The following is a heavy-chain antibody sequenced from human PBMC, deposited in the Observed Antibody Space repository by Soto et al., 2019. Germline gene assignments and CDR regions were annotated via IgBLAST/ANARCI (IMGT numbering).Heavy chain of an antibody. Sequence: QVRLQESGPGLVKPSETLSLTCTVSGGSVSSGDYYWSWIRQPPGKGLEWVGYVYYGGSTNYNPSLKTRVTISADTSNNKFFLRLRSVTAADTVVYYCARIPVDTYMIYWFDPWGQGTLVTVSS. V-gene: IGHV4-61*08. CDR2: VYYGGST. CDR1: GGSVSSGDYY. J-gene: IGHJ5*02. CDR3: ARIPVDTYMIYWFDP. D-gene: IGHD5-18*01.